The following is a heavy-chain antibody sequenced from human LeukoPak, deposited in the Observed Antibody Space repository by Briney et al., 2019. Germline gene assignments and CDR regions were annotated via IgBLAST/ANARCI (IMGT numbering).Heavy chain of an antibody. CDR2: ISGGSDSI. D-gene: IGHD1-26*01. Sequence: GGSLRLSCAASGFTFSDHPMNWVRQAPGEGLEWVSYISGGSDSIYYADSVKGRFTISRDNAKNSLYLQMNSLRDEDTAVYFCARDRPPVGAFDYWGQGTLVTVSS. CDR3: ARDRPPVGAFDY. J-gene: IGHJ4*02. CDR1: GFTFSDHP. V-gene: IGHV3-48*02.